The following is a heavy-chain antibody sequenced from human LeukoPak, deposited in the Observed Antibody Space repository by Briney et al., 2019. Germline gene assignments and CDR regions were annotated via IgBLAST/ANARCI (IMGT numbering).Heavy chain of an antibody. Sequence: GGSLRLSCAASGFTFSTYAMSWVRQAPGKGLEWVSAISGSGGSTYYADSVKGRFTISRDNSKNTLYLQMNSLRAEDTAVYYCAKDCSGTSCYNDNWFDPWGQGTLVTVSS. D-gene: IGHD2-2*01. J-gene: IGHJ5*02. CDR1: GFTFSTYA. V-gene: IGHV3-23*01. CDR2: ISGSGGST. CDR3: AKDCSGTSCYNDNWFDP.